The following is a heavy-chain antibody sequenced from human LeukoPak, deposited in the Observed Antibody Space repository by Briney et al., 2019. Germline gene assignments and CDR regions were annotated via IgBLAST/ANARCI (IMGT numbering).Heavy chain of an antibody. V-gene: IGHV4-38-2*01. D-gene: IGHD4-17*01. CDR2: IYHSGST. Sequence: SETLSLTCAVSGYSISSGYYWGWIRQPPGKGLEWIGSIYHSGSTYYNPSLKSRVTILVDTSKNQFSLKLSSVTAADTAVYYCARFGGLRSSFDYWGQGTLVTVSS. CDR1: GYSISSGYY. J-gene: IGHJ4*02. CDR3: ARFGGLRSSFDY.